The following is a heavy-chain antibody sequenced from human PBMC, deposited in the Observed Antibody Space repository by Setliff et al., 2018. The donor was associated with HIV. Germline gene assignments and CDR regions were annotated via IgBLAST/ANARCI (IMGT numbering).Heavy chain of an antibody. D-gene: IGHD3-10*01. CDR1: GFTFSSYT. Sequence: GGSLRLSCAASGFTFSSYTMNWVRQAPGKGLEWVSSISSSSSYINYADSVRGRFTISRDNAKNSLYLQMNSLRAEDTAVYYCARDRDYYY. CDR3: ARDRDYYY. V-gene: IGHV3-21*01. J-gene: IGHJ6*01. CDR2: ISSSSSYI.